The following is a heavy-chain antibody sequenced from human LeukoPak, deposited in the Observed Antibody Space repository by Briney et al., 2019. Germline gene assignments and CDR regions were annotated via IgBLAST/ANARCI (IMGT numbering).Heavy chain of an antibody. CDR2: LNPNSGGT. Sequence: GASVKVSCKASGYTFTGHYMHWVRQAPGQGLEWLGWLNPNSGGTSYPQKFQGRVTMTRDTSTSTAYMELSSLRSDDTAMYYCARGGEWYYDSSTYRLFDYWGQGTLVTVSS. J-gene: IGHJ4*02. CDR3: ARGGEWYYDSSTYRLFDY. CDR1: GYTFTGHY. V-gene: IGHV1-2*02. D-gene: IGHD3-22*01.